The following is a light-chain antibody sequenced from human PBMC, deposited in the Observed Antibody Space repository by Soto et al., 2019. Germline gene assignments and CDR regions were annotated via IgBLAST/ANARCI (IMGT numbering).Light chain of an antibody. CDR3: SSYTSSSTYV. CDR1: SSDVGGYHY. Sequence: QSALTQPASVSGSPGQSITISCTGTSSDVGGYHYVSWYQQHPGKAPKIMIYEVSNRPSGVSNRFSGSKSGNTASLTISGLQAEDEADYYCSSYTSSSTYVFGTGTEVTVL. CDR2: EVS. J-gene: IGLJ1*01. V-gene: IGLV2-14*01.